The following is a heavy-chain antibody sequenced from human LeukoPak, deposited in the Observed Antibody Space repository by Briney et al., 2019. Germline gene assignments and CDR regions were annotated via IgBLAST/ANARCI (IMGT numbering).Heavy chain of an antibody. J-gene: IGHJ4*02. CDR3: AKDQYGDREELGFDY. V-gene: IGHV3-30*02. CDR2: IRYDGTNK. CDR1: GFTFRSYG. D-gene: IGHD4-17*01. Sequence: GGSLRLSCAASGFTFRSYGMHWVRQAPGKGLEWVAFIRYDGTNKYYADSVKGRFTISRDNSKNTLYLQMNSLRAEDTAVYYCAKDQYGDREELGFDYWGQGALVTVSS.